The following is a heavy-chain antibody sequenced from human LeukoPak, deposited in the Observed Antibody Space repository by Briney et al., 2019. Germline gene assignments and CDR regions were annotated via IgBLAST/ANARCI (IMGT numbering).Heavy chain of an antibody. Sequence: GGSLRLSCAASGFTFSNYYMSWIRQAPGKGLEWVSYINTIGTTIYYADSLNGGFTISRDNAKNSLSLQMDSLRAEDTAVYYCARGDFGRYAFDFWGQGTMVTVSS. CDR3: ARGDFGRYAFDF. CDR2: INTIGTTI. J-gene: IGHJ3*01. V-gene: IGHV3-11*01. CDR1: GFTFSNYY. D-gene: IGHD3-16*01.